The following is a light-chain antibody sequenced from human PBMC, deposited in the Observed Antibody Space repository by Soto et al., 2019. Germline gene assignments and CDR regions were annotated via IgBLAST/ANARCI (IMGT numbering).Light chain of an antibody. J-gene: IGLJ1*01. Sequence: LTQPASVSGSPGQSITISCTGTSSDVGGYNYVSWYQQHPGKAPKLMIYEVSNRPSGVSNRFSGSKSGNTASLTISGLQAEDEADYYCSSYTSSSSLVFGTGTKLTVL. CDR3: SSYTSSSSLV. V-gene: IGLV2-14*01. CDR2: EVS. CDR1: SSDVGGYNY.